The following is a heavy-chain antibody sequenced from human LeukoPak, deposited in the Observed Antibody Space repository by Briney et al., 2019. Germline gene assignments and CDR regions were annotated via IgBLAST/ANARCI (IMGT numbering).Heavy chain of an antibody. J-gene: IGHJ5*02. CDR1: GGSTSNSNDY. CDR2: IYHSGNI. V-gene: IGHV4-39*01. CDR3: ARQESCTNGVCYVGWFDP. D-gene: IGHD2-8*01. Sequence: SGTLSLTCTVSGGSTSNSNDYWAWIRQPPGKGLEWIGSIYHSGNIFQNQSLASRVTISVDTSKNQFSLNLNSVTAADTAVYYCARQESCTNGVCYVGWFDPWGQGTLVTVSS.